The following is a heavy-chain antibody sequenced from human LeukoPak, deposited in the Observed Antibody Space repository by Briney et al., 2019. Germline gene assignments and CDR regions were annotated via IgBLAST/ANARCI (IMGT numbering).Heavy chain of an antibody. J-gene: IGHJ5*02. CDR2: ICWNSGSI. Sequence: PGGSLTLSCAASGFTFDDYAMHWVRQAPGKGLEWVSGICWNSGSIGYADSVKGRFTISRDNAKNSLYLQMNSLRAEDTALYYWAKDSFPGIAVAGTENWFDPWGQGTLVTVSS. D-gene: IGHD6-19*01. V-gene: IGHV3-9*01. CDR1: GFTFDDYA. CDR3: AKDSFPGIAVAGTENWFDP.